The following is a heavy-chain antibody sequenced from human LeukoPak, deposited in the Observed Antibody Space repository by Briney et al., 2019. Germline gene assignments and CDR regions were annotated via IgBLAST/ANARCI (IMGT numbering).Heavy chain of an antibody. V-gene: IGHV4-39*01. CDR3: ARPHRRIAAAGTKGGNWFDP. CDR2: IYYSGST. J-gene: IGHJ5*02. Sequence: SETLSLTCTVSVRSISSSSYYWGWIPQPPGKGLEWIGSIYYSGSTYYNPSLKSRVTISVDTSKNQFSLKLSSVTAADTAVYYCARPHRRIAAAGTKGGNWFDPWGQGTLVTVSS. D-gene: IGHD6-13*01. CDR1: VRSISSSSYY.